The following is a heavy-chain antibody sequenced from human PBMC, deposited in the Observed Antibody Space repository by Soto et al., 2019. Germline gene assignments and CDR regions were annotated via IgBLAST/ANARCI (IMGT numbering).Heavy chain of an antibody. CDR3: ARGHPTEGYGMDV. CDR2: IYYSGST. Sequence: QVQLQESGPGLVKPSQTLSLTCTVYGGSIASGGYYWSWIRQHPGKGLEWIGYIYYSGSTYYNPSLKSRVTISVDTSKNQFSLKLSSVTAADTAVYYCARGHPTEGYGMDVWGQGTTVTVSS. V-gene: IGHV4-31*03. CDR1: GGSIASGGYY. J-gene: IGHJ6*02.